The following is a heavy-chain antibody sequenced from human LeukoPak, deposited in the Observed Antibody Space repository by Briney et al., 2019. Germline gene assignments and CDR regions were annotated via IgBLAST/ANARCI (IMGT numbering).Heavy chain of an antibody. J-gene: IGHJ4*02. D-gene: IGHD3-3*01. V-gene: IGHV3-15*01. Sequence: PGGSLRLSCAASGFTFSNAWMSWVRQAPGKGLEWVGRIKSKTDGGTTDYAAPVKGRFTISRDDSKNTLYLQMNSLKTEDTAVYYCTTVSAPGQDFWSGYYDYFDYWGQGTLVTVSS. CDR1: GFTFSNAW. CDR2: IKSKTDGGTT. CDR3: TTVSAPGQDFWSGYYDYFDY.